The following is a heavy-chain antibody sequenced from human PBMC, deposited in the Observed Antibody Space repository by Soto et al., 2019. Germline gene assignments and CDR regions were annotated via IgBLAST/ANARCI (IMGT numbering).Heavy chain of an antibody. Sequence: GASVKVSCKASGYSFTGYSMHWVRQAPGQGLEWMGWINAGNGNTKYSQKFQGRVTITRDTSASTAYMELSSLRSEDTAVYYCARGSSSLDYWGQGTLVTVSS. D-gene: IGHD6-13*01. V-gene: IGHV1-3*01. CDR1: GYSFTGYS. J-gene: IGHJ4*02. CDR3: ARGSSSLDY. CDR2: INAGNGNT.